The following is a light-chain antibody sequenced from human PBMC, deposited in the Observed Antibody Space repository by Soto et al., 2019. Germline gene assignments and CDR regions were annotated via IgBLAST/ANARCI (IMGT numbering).Light chain of an antibody. CDR2: GAS. CDR1: QSVRSNY. J-gene: IGKJ3*01. Sequence: EIVLTQSPGTLSLSPGERATLSCRASQSVRSNYLAWYQQRPGQAPRLLIYGASSRAIGIPDRFSGSGSGTDFTLTISRLEPEDYAVYYCQQYATSAILTFGPGTKVDIK. V-gene: IGKV3-20*01. CDR3: QQYATSAILT.